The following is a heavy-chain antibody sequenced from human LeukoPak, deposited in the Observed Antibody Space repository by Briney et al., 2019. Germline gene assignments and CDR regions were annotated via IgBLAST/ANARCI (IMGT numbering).Heavy chain of an antibody. J-gene: IGHJ4*02. CDR3: ARLGYSYGPFDY. V-gene: IGHV1-3*03. Sequence: ASVKVSCKASGYTFTSYAMHWVRQAPGQRLEWMGWINAGNGNTKYSQEFQGRVTITRDTSASTAYMELSSLRSEDMAVYYCARLGYSYGPFDYWGQGTLVTVSS. CDR2: INAGNGNT. CDR1: GYTFTSYA. D-gene: IGHD5-18*01.